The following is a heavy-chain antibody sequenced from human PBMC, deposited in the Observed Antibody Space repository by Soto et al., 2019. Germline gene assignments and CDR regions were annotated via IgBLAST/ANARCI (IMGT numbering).Heavy chain of an antibody. CDR1: GGSISSRGYH. CDR2: IYYSGST. V-gene: IGHV4-31*03. CDR3: ARVPDR. D-gene: IGHD2-2*01. Sequence: SETLSLTCTFSGGSISSRGYHWIWIRQNPGKGLEWIGYIYYSGSTYYNPSLKSRVTISVDRSKNQFSLKLSSVTAADTAVYYCARVPDRWGQGTLVTVSS. J-gene: IGHJ5*02.